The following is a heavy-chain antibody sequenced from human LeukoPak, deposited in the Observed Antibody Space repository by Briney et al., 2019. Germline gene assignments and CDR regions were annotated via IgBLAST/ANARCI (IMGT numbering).Heavy chain of an antibody. CDR1: GGSISSNSYY. Sequence: PSETLSLTCAVSGGSISSNSYYWGWIRQPPGKGLKWIGNIYYSGSTYYNPFLKSRVTISVDTSKNQFSLKLSSLTAADTAVYYCARLRRSRLAEFDYWGQGTLVTVSS. CDR2: IYYSGST. CDR3: ARLRRSRLAEFDY. V-gene: IGHV4-39*01. J-gene: IGHJ4*02. D-gene: IGHD3-3*02.